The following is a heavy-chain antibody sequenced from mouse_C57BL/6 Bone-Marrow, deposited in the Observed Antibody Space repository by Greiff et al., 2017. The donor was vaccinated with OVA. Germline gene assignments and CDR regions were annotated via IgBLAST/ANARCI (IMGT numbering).Heavy chain of an antibody. D-gene: IGHD1-1*01. V-gene: IGHV1-81*01. CDR1: GYTFTSYG. Sequence: QVQLKQSGPELVKPGASVKLSCKASGYTFTSYGISWVKQRTGQGLEWIGEIYPRSGNTYYNEKFKGKATLTADKSSSTAYMELRSLTSEDSAVYFCAREKLLLRTWFAYWGQGTLVTVSA. CDR3: AREKLLLRTWFAY. J-gene: IGHJ3*01. CDR2: IYPRSGNT.